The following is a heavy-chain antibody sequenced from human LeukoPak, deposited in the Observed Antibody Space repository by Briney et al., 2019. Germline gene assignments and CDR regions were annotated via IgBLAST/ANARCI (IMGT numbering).Heavy chain of an antibody. CDR1: GFTVSSNY. J-gene: IGHJ3*02. D-gene: IGHD6-19*01. CDR2: IKQDGSEK. Sequence: GGSLRLSCTASGFTVSSNYMSWVRQAPGKGLEWVANIKQDGSEKYYVDSMKGRFTISRDNAKNSLYLQMNSLRAEDTAVYYCARDWEGSSGWYERAFDIWGQGTMVTVSS. V-gene: IGHV3-7*04. CDR3: ARDWEGSSGWYERAFDI.